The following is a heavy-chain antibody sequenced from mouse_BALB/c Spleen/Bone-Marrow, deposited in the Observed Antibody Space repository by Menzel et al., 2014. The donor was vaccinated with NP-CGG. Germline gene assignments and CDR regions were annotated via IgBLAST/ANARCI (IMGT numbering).Heavy chain of an antibody. J-gene: IGHJ2*01. CDR3: TRRYY. V-gene: IGHV1S81*02. CDR1: GYTFTSYY. CDR2: INPNNGNT. Sequence: VQLQQSGAELVKSGAPVKLSCKASGYTFTSYYMYWVKQRPGQGLEWIGGINPNNGNTNFSETFKSKATLTVDKSSSTAYMQLSSLTSEDSAVYYCTRRYYWGQGTTLTVSS.